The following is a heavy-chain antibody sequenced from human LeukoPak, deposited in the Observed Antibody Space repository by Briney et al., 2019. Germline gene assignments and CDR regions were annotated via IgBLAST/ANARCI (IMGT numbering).Heavy chain of an antibody. CDR3: ARPDTIFGVVAGMDD. V-gene: IGHV5-51*01. Sequence: GESLKISCKASGYSFSNYWIGWVRQMPGKGLEWMGIIYPGDSDTRYSPSFRGQVTISADKSISTAYLQWSSLKASDTAKYYCARPDTIFGVVAGMDDWGQGTTVTVSS. CDR1: GYSFSNYW. CDR2: IYPGDSDT. D-gene: IGHD3-3*01. J-gene: IGHJ6*02.